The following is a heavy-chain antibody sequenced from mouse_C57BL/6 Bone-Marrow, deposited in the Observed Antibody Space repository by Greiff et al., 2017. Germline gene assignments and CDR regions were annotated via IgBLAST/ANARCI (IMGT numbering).Heavy chain of an antibody. D-gene: IGHD2-4*01. CDR3: ASSLYYDDEDYYAMDY. V-gene: IGHV3-6*01. CDR2: ISYDGSN. Sequence: ESGPGLVKPSQSLSLTCSVTGYSITSGYYWNWLRQFPGNKLEWMGYISYDGSNNYNPSLKNRISITRDTSKNQFFLKLNSVTTEDTATYYGASSLYYDDEDYYAMDYWGQGTSVTVSS. CDR1: GYSITSGYY. J-gene: IGHJ4*01.